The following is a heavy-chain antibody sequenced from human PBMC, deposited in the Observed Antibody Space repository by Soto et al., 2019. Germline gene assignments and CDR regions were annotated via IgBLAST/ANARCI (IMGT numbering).Heavy chain of an antibody. CDR2: IYYSGRT. Sequence: QVQLQQSGPGLVKPSQTLSLTCTVSGGSLSSGGYYWSWIRQHPGKGLEWIGYIYYSGRTYYNPSLKSRVTISVDTSKNQFSLKLSSVTAADTAVYYCASRYLRGYSYGIDYWGKGTLVTVSS. CDR3: ASRYLRGYSYGIDY. D-gene: IGHD5-18*01. V-gene: IGHV4-31*03. J-gene: IGHJ4*02. CDR1: GGSLSSGGYY.